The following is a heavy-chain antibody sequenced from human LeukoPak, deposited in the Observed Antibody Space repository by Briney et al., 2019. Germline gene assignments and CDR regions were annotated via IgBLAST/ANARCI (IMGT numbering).Heavy chain of an antibody. Sequence: PSETLSLTCAVYGGSFSGYYWSWIRQPPGKGLEWTGEINHSGSTNYNPSLKSRVTISVDTPKNQFSLKLSSVTAADTAVYYCARSLGRVPGYSSGDYWGQGTLVTVSS. V-gene: IGHV4-34*01. CDR1: GGSFSGYY. J-gene: IGHJ4*02. D-gene: IGHD6-25*01. CDR2: INHSGST. CDR3: ARSLGRVPGYSSGDY.